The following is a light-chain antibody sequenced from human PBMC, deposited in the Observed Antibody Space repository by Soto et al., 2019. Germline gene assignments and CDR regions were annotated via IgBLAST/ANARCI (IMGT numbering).Light chain of an antibody. Sequence: EIVLTQSPATLSLSPGERATLSCRASQSGSSSYLAWYQQKPGQAPRLLMYGASSRATGIPARFSGSGSGTDFTLTTSRVEPEDFGVYYCQQYGSSPYTFGQGTKLEIK. J-gene: IGKJ2*01. CDR2: GAS. CDR3: QQYGSSPYT. V-gene: IGKV3-20*01. CDR1: QSGSSSY.